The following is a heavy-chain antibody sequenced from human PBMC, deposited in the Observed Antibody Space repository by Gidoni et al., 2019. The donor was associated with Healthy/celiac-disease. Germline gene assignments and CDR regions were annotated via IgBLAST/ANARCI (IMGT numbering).Heavy chain of an antibody. J-gene: IGHJ4*02. CDR2: INPSGST. CDR1: GGSFSGYS. CDR3: ARGGGGYDY. Sequence: QVQLQQWGAGLLKPSETLSLTCAVYGGSFSGYSWSWIRQPPGKGLGWIGEINPSGSTNYNPSLKSRVTISVDTSKNQFSLKLSSVTAADTAVYYCARGGGGYDYWGQGTLVTVSS. V-gene: IGHV4-34*01. D-gene: IGHD3-16*01.